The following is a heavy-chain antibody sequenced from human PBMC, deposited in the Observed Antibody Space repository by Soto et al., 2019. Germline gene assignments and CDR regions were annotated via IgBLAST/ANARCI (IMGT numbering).Heavy chain of an antibody. Sequence: VGSLRLSCAGSGFSFGRYEMHLVRQAPGKGLVWVTFTSYDGSINYYADSVKGRFTMSRDNSKNFLCLQMNSLRTEDTAVYYCVRRSTVSYYAVDVWGQGTTVTVSS. CDR3: VRRSTVSYYAVDV. CDR2: TSYDGSIN. D-gene: IGHD4-17*01. V-gene: IGHV3-30*04. J-gene: IGHJ6*02. CDR1: GFSFGRYE.